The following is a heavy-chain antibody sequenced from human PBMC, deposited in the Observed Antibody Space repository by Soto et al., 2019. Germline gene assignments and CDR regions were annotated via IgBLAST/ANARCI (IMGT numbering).Heavy chain of an antibody. J-gene: IGHJ5*02. CDR2: IHYSGCT. V-gene: IGHV4-31*01. CDR1: GGSIASGGYY. CDR3: ARSVFP. Sequence: QVQLPESGPGLVKPSQPLSLTCTVSGGSIASGGYYWSWIRQRPGKGLEWIGYIHYSGCTHYNPSPKSPVTIPVDTSKNQFTQKLSFVTAANTAVDYCARSVFPGGQGTQVTVSS.